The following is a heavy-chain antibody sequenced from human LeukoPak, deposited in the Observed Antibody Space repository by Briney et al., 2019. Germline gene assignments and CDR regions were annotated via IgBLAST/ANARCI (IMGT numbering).Heavy chain of an antibody. CDR3: TKNTGDFDI. CDR2: VKSVAEGGAS. Sequence: NAGGSLRLSCVFPSLIFSHAWMNWVRQAPGKGLEWVGRVKSVAEGGASEYGTAVKGRFTISRDDSKKTVYLQMYNLSTEDTALYYCTKNTGDFDIWGQGTMVIVSS. J-gene: IGHJ3*02. CDR1: SLIFSHAW. D-gene: IGHD4-17*01. V-gene: IGHV3-15*07.